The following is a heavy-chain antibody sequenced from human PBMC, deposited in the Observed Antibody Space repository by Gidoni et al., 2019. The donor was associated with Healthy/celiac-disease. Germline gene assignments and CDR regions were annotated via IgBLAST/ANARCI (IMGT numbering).Heavy chain of an antibody. J-gene: IGHJ3*02. Sequence: EVQLVESGGGLVQPGRSLRLSCAASGFTFADYAMHWVRQAPGKGLEWVSGISWNSGSIGYADSVKGRFTISRDNAKNYLYLQMNSLRAEDTALYYCAKLVNYYDSSGYTEAFDIWGQGTMVTVSS. CDR1: GFTFADYA. V-gene: IGHV3-9*01. CDR2: ISWNSGSI. CDR3: AKLVNYYDSSGYTEAFDI. D-gene: IGHD3-22*01.